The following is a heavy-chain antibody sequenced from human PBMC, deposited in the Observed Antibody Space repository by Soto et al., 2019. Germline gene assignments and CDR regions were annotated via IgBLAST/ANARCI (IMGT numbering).Heavy chain of an antibody. Sequence: QVQLQESGPGLVKPSETLSLTCTVSGGSISSYYWSWIRQPPGKGLEWIGYIYYSGSTNYNPSLKSRVTISVDTSKNQFSLKLSSVTAADTAVYYCARGSVHWYFDLWGRGTLVTVSS. CDR2: IYYSGST. V-gene: IGHV4-59*01. CDR3: ARGSVHWYFDL. CDR1: GGSISSYY. J-gene: IGHJ2*01.